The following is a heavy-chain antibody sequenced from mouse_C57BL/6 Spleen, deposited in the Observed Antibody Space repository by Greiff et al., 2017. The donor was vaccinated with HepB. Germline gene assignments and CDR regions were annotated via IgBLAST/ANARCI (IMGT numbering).Heavy chain of an antibody. CDR2: IDPSDSYT. CDR3: ARSPTYGNGDY. Sequence: VQLQQPGAELVMPGASVKLSCKASGYTFTSYWMHWVKQRPGQGLEWIGEIDPSDSYTNYNQKFKGKSTLTVDKSSSTAYMQLSSLTSEDSAVYYCARSPTYGNGDYWGQGTTLTVSS. D-gene: IGHD2-10*02. V-gene: IGHV1-69*01. CDR1: GYTFTSYW. J-gene: IGHJ2*01.